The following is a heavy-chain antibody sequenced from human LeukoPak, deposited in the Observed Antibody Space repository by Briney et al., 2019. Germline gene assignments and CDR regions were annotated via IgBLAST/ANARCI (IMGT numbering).Heavy chain of an antibody. D-gene: IGHD4-23*01. Sequence: PSRTLSLTCTVSGGSISSGGYYWSWIRQHPGKGLEWIGYIYYSGSTYYNPSLKSRVTISVDTSKNQFSLKLSSVTAADTAVYYCARVYGGNSGYYFDYWGQGTLVTVSS. CDR3: ARVYGGNSGYYFDY. CDR1: GGSISSGGYY. CDR2: IYYSGST. V-gene: IGHV4-31*03. J-gene: IGHJ4*02.